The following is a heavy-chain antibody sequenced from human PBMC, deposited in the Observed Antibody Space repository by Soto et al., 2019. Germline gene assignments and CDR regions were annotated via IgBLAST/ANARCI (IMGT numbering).Heavy chain of an antibody. CDR2: ISSSGSTI. J-gene: IGHJ4*02. V-gene: IGHV3-11*01. Sequence: QVQLVESGGGFVKPGGSLRLSCAASGFTFSDYYMSWIRQAPGKGPEWVSYISSSGSTIYYADSVKGRFTISRDNAKNSLYLQMNSLRAEDTAVYYCAGMPYYDILTGRRIDYWGQRTLVTVSS. CDR3: AGMPYYDILTGRRIDY. D-gene: IGHD3-9*01. CDR1: GFTFSDYY.